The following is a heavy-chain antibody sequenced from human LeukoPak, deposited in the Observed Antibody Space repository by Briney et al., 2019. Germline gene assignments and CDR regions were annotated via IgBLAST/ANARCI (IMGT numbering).Heavy chain of an antibody. CDR1: GFTFSSYA. D-gene: IGHD6-13*01. J-gene: IGHJ4*02. V-gene: IGHV3-23*01. CDR3: AQGGWIEAAGGYFDY. Sequence: GGSLRLSCAASGFTFSSYAMSWVRQAPGKGLEWVSAISGSGGSTYYADSVKGRFTISRDNSKNTLYLQMNSLRAEGTAVYYCAQGGWIEAAGGYFDYWGQGTLLTVSS. CDR2: ISGSGGST.